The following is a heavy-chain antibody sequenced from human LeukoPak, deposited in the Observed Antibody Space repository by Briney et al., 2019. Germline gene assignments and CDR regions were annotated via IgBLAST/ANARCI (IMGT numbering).Heavy chain of an antibody. Sequence: PGGSLRLSCAASGFTFSSYSMNWVRQTPGKGLEWVSSISSSSSYIYYADSVKGRFTISRDNAKNSLYLQMNSLRAEDTAVYYCAGGRPHGNDYWGQGTLVTVSS. CDR2: ISSSSSYI. V-gene: IGHV3-21*01. J-gene: IGHJ4*02. CDR3: AGGRPHGNDY. CDR1: GFTFSSYS. D-gene: IGHD4-23*01.